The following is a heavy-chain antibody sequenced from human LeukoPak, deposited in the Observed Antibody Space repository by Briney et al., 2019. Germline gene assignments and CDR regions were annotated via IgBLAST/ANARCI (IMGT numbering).Heavy chain of an antibody. CDR3: GRQGYTASYYFLDY. Sequence: SETLSLNCTVSSGSINSCYWGWVRQPPGKGLEWIGRIYTTGATQYNPSLKSRIIMSVDTSTNQFSLNLRSVTAADTAVYYCGRQGYTASYYFLDYWSQGTLVAVS. J-gene: IGHJ4*02. V-gene: IGHV4-4*07. CDR2: IYTTGAT. CDR1: SGSINSCY. D-gene: IGHD1-26*01.